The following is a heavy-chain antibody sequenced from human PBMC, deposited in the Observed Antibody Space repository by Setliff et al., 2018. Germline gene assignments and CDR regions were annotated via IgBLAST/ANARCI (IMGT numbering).Heavy chain of an antibody. J-gene: IGHJ4*02. CDR3: ARRGTTAFDF. CDR2: ISSGSISTT. CDR1: GFTFSIYS. V-gene: IGHV3-48*01. D-gene: IGHD4-4*01. Sequence: AGGSLRLSCAASGFTFSIYSMNWLRQAPGKGLEWVSYISSGSISTTHYADSVRGRFTVSRDNAKNTLYLEMNNLRAEDSAVYYCARRGTTAFDFWGLGTLVTSPQ.